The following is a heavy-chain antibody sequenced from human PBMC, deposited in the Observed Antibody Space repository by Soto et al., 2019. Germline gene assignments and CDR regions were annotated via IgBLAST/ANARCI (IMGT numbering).Heavy chain of an antibody. CDR2: ISAYNGNT. CDR3: ARAQTVAGTAEYFQH. V-gene: IGHV1-18*01. J-gene: IGHJ1*01. Sequence: ASVKVSCKASGYTFTSYVISWVRQAPGQGLEWMGWISAYNGNTNYAQKLQGRVTMTTDTSTSTAYMELRSLRSDDTAVYYCARAQTVAGTAEYFQHWGQGTLVTVSS. D-gene: IGHD6-19*01. CDR1: GYTFTSYV.